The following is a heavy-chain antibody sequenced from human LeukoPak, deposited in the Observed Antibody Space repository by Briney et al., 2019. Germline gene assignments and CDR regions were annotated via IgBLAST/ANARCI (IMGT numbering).Heavy chain of an antibody. CDR2: MNPNSGNT. Sequence: ASVKVSCKASGYTFTSYDINWVRQAPGQGLEWMGWMNPNSGNTGYAQTFQGRVTMTRNTSISTAYMELSSLRSEDTAVYYCARVLYSGSYLIDYWGQGTLVTVSS. V-gene: IGHV1-8*01. D-gene: IGHD1-26*01. CDR3: ARVLYSGSYLIDY. J-gene: IGHJ4*02. CDR1: GYTFTSYD.